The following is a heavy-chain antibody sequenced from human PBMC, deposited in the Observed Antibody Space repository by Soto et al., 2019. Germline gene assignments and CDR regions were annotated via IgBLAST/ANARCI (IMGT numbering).Heavy chain of an antibody. CDR1: GDSIGSRGYF. V-gene: IGHV4-39*01. CDR2: IYYSGST. CDR3: ARISISYDFWSGPGYCYGMDV. Sequence: SSEPLSLTCTVSGDSIGSRGYFWGWVRKPPGKGLEWIGSIYYSGSTYYNPSLKSRVTISVDTSKNQFSLKPSSVTAADTAVYYCARISISYDFWSGPGYCYGMDVWGQGTTVTVSS. J-gene: IGHJ6*02. D-gene: IGHD3-3*01.